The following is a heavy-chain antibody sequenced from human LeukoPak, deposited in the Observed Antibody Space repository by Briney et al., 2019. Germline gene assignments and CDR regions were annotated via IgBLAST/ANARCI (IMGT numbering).Heavy chain of an antibody. J-gene: IGHJ4*02. CDR1: GGSISSGGYY. CDR3: ARGGGGNFDY. Sequence: SRTLSLTCTVSGGSISSGGYYWSWIRQHPGKGLEWIGYIYYSGSTYYNPSLKSRVTISVDTSKNQFSLKLSSVTAADTAVYYCARGGGGNFDYWGQGTLVTVSS. CDR2: IYYSGST. V-gene: IGHV4-31*03. D-gene: IGHD3-16*01.